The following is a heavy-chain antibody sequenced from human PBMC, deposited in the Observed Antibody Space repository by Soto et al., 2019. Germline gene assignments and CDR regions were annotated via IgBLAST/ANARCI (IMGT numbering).Heavy chain of an antibody. D-gene: IGHD5-18*01. CDR2: IYYSGST. Sequence: QVQLQESGPGLVKPSQTLSLTCTVSGGSISSGDYYWSWIRQPPGKGLEWIGYIYYSGSTYYNPSPRSRVTISVDTSKNHVSLKLSSVTAAATAVYYCARASPVVTDVWGQGTTVTVSS. CDR3: ARASPVVTDV. J-gene: IGHJ6*02. CDR1: GGSISSGDYY. V-gene: IGHV4-30-4*01.